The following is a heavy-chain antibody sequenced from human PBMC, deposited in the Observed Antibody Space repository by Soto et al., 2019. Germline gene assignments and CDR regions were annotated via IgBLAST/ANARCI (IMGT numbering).Heavy chain of an antibody. CDR2: IYSGGST. CDR1: GFTVSSNY. CDR3: AGDGVESGYPDYFHH. V-gene: IGHV3-53*01. Sequence: EVQLVESGGGLIQPGGSLRLSCAASGFTVSSNYMSWVRQSPGQGLEWVSVIYSGGSTYYADAAKGRLTISRDNSNNTLYLQMNSLIAEDTAVEYCAGDGVESGYPDYFHHWGQGTLVTVSS. J-gene: IGHJ1*01. D-gene: IGHD3-22*01.